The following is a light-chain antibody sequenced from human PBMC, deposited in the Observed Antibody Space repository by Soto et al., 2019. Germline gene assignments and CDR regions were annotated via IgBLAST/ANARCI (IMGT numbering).Light chain of an antibody. CDR1: QSVSSD. CDR3: QQYNNWPRT. Sequence: EIVMTQSPATLSVSPGERATLSCRANQSVSSDLAWYHQKPGQAPRLLIYSASTRATGIPARFSGSGSGTEFTLTINSLQSEDFAVYYCQQYNNWPRTFGQGTKVDI. CDR2: SAS. V-gene: IGKV3-15*01. J-gene: IGKJ1*01.